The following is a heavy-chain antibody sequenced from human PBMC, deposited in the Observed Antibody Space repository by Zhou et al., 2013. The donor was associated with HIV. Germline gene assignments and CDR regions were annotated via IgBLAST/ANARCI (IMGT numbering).Heavy chain of an antibody. J-gene: IGHJ3*01. CDR2: INANNGGT. CDR3: ARVHGYTYGKDGAFDV. CDR1: GYTFTGYY. D-gene: IGHD5-18*01. Sequence: QVQLVQSGAELKKPGASVRVSCKASGYTFTGYYLHWVRETPAQGLEWMGWINANNGGTSYAQNFQDRVTMTRDTSINTAYMEFSSLTSDDTAIYYCARVHGYTYGKDGAFDVWGQGTVVTVSS. V-gene: IGHV1-2*02.